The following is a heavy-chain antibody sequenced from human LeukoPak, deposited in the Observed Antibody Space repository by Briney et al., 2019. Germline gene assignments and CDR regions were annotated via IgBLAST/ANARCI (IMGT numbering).Heavy chain of an antibody. CDR2: IYYSGST. CDR1: GGSISSYY. V-gene: IGHV4-59*01. D-gene: IGHD3-16*01. J-gene: IGHJ3*02. CDR3: ARDLPTFGGVGAFDI. Sequence: SETLSLTCTVSGGSISSYYWSWIRQPPGKGLEWIGYIYYSGSTNYNPSLKSRVTISVVTSKNQFSLKLSSVTAADTAVYYCARDLPTFGGVGAFDIWGQGTMVTVSS.